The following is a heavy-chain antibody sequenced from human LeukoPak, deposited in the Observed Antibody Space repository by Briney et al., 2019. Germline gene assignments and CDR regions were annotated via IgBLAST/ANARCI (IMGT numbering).Heavy chain of an antibody. J-gene: IGHJ4*02. CDR1: GYSISSGYY. V-gene: IGHV4-38-2*02. D-gene: IGHD2-15*01. Sequence: SETLSLTCTVSGYSISSGYYWGWIRQPPGKGLEWIGSIYHSGSTYYNPSLKSRVTISVDTSKNQFSLKLSSVTAADTAVYYCARASVHVVVVAEGFDYWGQGTLVTVSS. CDR2: IYHSGST. CDR3: ARASVHVVVVAEGFDY.